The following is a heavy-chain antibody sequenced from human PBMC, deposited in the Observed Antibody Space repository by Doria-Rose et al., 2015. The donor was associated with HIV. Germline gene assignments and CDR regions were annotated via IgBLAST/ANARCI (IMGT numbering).Heavy chain of an antibody. V-gene: IGHV2-26*01. Sequence: QVTLKESGPVLVKPTETLMLTCTVSGVSLSSPGMGVSWIRQPPGKALEWLANIFSDDERSYKTSLKSRLTISRGTSKSQVVLTMTDMDPVDTATYYCARIKSSRWYHKYYFDFRGQGTLVIVSA. CDR1: GVSLSSPGMG. D-gene: IGHD6-13*01. CDR2: IFSDDER. CDR3: ARIKSSRWYHKYYFDF. J-gene: IGHJ4*02.